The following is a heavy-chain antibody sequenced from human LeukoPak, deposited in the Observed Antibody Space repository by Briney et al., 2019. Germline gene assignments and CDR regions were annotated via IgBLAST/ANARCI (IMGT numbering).Heavy chain of an antibody. D-gene: IGHD3-3*01. V-gene: IGHV3-30*03. CDR1: GFTFSSYG. Sequence: PGGSLRLSCAASGFTFSSYGMHWVRQAPGKGLEWVAVISYDGSNKYYVDSVKGRFTISRHNAKNSLYLQMNSLRAEDTAVYYCARGRSGSGYWGQGTLVTVSS. J-gene: IGHJ4*02. CDR3: ARGRSGSGY. CDR2: ISYDGSNK.